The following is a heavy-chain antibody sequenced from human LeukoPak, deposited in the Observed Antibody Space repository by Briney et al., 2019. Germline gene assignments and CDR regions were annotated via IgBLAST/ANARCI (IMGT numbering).Heavy chain of an antibody. D-gene: IGHD3-3*01. CDR3: ASGFLDDFWSGHF. Sequence: QPVGSLRLSCAASGFTSYTYWMSWVRQAPGKGLEWVANIKQVGSEKYYVDSVKGRFTISRDNAKKSLYLQMNSLRAEDTAVYYCASGFLDDFWSGHFWGQGTLVTVSS. V-gene: IGHV3-7*01. CDR2: IKQVGSEK. CDR1: GFTSYTYW. J-gene: IGHJ4*02.